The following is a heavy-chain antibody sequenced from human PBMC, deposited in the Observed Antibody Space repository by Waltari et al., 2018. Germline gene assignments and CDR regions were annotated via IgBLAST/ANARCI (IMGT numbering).Heavy chain of an antibody. CDR2: ISGSGGST. CDR1: GFTFSSYA. Sequence: EVQLLESGGGLVQPGGSLRLSCAASGFTFSSYAMSWVRQAPGKGLEWVSAISGSGGSTYYADSVKGRFTISRDDSKNTAYLQMNSLKTEDTAVYYCTRTTVTSPFDYWGQGTLVTVSS. J-gene: IGHJ4*02. D-gene: IGHD4-17*01. V-gene: IGHV3-23*01. CDR3: TRTTVTSPFDY.